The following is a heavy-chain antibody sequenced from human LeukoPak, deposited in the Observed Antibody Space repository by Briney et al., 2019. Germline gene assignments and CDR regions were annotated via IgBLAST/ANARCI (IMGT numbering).Heavy chain of an antibody. J-gene: IGHJ3*01. V-gene: IGHV3-30*02. D-gene: IGHD3-3*01. CDR1: GFSFSNSG. Sequence: PGGSLRLSCAASGFSFSNSGMHWVRQAPGKGLELVAFIGQDGTTKYYVDSVKGRFTIPGDNPKKMAYLQMNNLRAEDTAIYYCVKDGEWTFDVWGQGTMVTVS. CDR2: IGQDGTTK. CDR3: VKDGEWTFDV.